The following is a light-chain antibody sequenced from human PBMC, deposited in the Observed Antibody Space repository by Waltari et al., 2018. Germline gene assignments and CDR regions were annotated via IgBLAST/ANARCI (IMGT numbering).Light chain of an antibody. Sequence: DIQMTQSPSTLSASVGDRVTIICRASQRLSSYLAWYQQKPGKAPKLLIYKTSSLETGVPSSFSGTGSGTEFTLTISSLQPDDIATYYRQQYNSYPFTFGPGTKVDIK. CDR3: QQYNSYPFT. CDR2: KTS. V-gene: IGKV1-5*03. CDR1: QRLSSY. J-gene: IGKJ3*01.